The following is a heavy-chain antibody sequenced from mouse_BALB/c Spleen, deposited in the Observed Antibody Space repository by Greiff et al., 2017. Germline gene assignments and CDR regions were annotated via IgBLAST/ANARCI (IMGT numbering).Heavy chain of an antibody. J-gene: IGHJ3*01. CDR1: GYSITSGYY. CDR2: ISYDGSN. CDR3: ARPIYDGYYPFAY. V-gene: IGHV3-6*02. D-gene: IGHD2-3*01. Sequence: EVQLQESGPGLVKPSQSLSLTCSVTGYSITSGYYWNWIRQFPGNKLEWMGYISYDGSNNYNPSLKNRISITRDTSKNQFFLKLNSVTTEDTATYYCARPIYDGYYPFAYWGQGTLVTVSA.